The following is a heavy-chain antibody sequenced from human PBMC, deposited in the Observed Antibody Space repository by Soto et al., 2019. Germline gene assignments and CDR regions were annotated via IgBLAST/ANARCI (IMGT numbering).Heavy chain of an antibody. Sequence: GSLRLSCSSSGFTFSNYAMSWVRQSPGKGLEWVSGVSSTGTSPYYAGSVQGRFTISRDNSKNMFYLQMKSLRAEDTAIYYCAKARPSGGYYYVEAFDVWGQGTMVTVSS. V-gene: IGHV3-23*01. CDR1: GFTFSNYA. CDR3: AKARPSGGYYYVEAFDV. D-gene: IGHD3-22*01. CDR2: VSSTGTSP. J-gene: IGHJ3*01.